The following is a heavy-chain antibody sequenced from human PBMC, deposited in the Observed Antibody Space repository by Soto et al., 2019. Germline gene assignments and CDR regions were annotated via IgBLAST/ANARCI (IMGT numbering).Heavy chain of an antibody. J-gene: IGHJ4*02. D-gene: IGHD4-4*01. CDR2: IKQDGSEK. V-gene: IGHV3-7*03. CDR1: GFTFRSYW. CDR3: ARGPSLSTVTTFFFDY. Sequence: GGSLRLSCAASGFTFRSYWMSWVRQAPGKGLEWVANIKQDGSEKYYVDSVKGRFTISRDNAKNSLYLQMNSLRAEDTAVYYCARGPSLSTVTTFFFDYWGQGTLVTVSS.